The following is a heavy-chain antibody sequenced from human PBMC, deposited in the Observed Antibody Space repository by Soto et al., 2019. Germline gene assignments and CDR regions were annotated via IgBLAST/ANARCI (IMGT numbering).Heavy chain of an antibody. CDR2: ISYDGTNK. Sequence: QVQLVESGGGLVQPGRSMRLSCTASGFTFSSYGMHWVRQAPGKGLEWVAVISYDGTNKYYADSVKGRFTISRDNSKNTLYLQMNSLRAEDTAVYYCAKDELRGPGARAYWGQGTLVTVSS. CDR3: AKDELRGPGARAY. V-gene: IGHV3-30*18. J-gene: IGHJ4*02. CDR1: GFTFSSYG. D-gene: IGHD1-7*01.